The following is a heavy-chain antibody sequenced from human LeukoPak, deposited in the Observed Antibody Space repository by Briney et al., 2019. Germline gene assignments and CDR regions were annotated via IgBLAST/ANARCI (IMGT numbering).Heavy chain of an antibody. V-gene: IGHV3-66*01. J-gene: IGHJ6*02. CDR2: IYSGGST. CDR1: GFTVSSNY. Sequence: GGSLRLSCAASGFTVSSNYMSWVRQAPGKGLEWVSVIYSGGSTYYADSVKGRFTISRDNSKDTLYLQMNSLRAEDTAVYYCARDHPPSALWLHDYYYYYGMDVWGQGTTVTVSS. CDR3: ARDHPPSALWLHDYYYYYGMDV. D-gene: IGHD3-22*01.